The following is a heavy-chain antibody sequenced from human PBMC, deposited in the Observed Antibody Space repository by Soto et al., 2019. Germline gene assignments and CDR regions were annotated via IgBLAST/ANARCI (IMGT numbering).Heavy chain of an antibody. V-gene: IGHV4-30-4*01. J-gene: IGHJ3*02. Sequence: SETLSLTCTVSGGSISSGDYYWSWIRQPPGKGLEWIGYIYYSGSTYYNPSLKSRVTISVDTSKNQFSLKLSSVTAADTAVYYCARGLPAVVVVRSGAFDIWGQGTMVTGSS. CDR2: IYYSGST. CDR3: ARGLPAVVVVRSGAFDI. CDR1: GGSISSGDYY. D-gene: IGHD2-15*01.